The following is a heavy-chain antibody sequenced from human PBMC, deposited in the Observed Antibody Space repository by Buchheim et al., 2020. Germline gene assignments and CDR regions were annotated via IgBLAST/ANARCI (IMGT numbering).Heavy chain of an antibody. CDR1: GFTFSSYS. J-gene: IGHJ6*02. CDR2: ISSSSSTI. V-gene: IGHV3-48*02. CDR3: ASEYIVKVPYYYYYGMDV. Sequence: EVQLVESGGGLVQPGGSLRLSCAASGFTFSSYSMNWVRQAPGKGLEWVSYISSSSSTIYYADSVKGRFTISRDNAKNSLYMQMNSLRDEDTAVYYCASEYIVKVPYYYYYGMDVWGQGTT. D-gene: IGHD5-12*01.